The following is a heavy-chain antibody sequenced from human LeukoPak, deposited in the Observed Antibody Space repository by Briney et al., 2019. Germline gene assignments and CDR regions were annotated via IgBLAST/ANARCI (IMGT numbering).Heavy chain of an antibody. CDR3: ARDLSRYCSSTSCHTFDY. CDR1: GFTFSSYS. V-gene: IGHV3-48*04. CDR2: ISSSGSTI. J-gene: IGHJ4*02. Sequence: GGSLRLSCAASGFTFSSYSMNWVRQAPGKGLEWVSYISSSGSTIYYADSVKGRFTISRDNAKNSLYLQMNSLRAEDTAVYYCARDLSRYCSSTSCHTFDYWGQGTLVTVSS. D-gene: IGHD2-2*01.